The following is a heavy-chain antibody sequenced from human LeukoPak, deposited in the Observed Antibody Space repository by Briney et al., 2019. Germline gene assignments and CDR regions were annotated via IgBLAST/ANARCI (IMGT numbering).Heavy chain of an antibody. CDR2: IIPIFGTA. Sequence: SVKVSCKASGYDFTAYYIHWVRQAPGQGLEWMGGIIPIFGTANYAQKFQGRVTITADESTSTAYMELSSLRSEDTAVYYCARSDYGGNSGDYWGQGTLVTVSS. CDR1: GYDFTAYY. J-gene: IGHJ4*02. D-gene: IGHD4-23*01. V-gene: IGHV1-69*13. CDR3: ARSDYGGNSGDY.